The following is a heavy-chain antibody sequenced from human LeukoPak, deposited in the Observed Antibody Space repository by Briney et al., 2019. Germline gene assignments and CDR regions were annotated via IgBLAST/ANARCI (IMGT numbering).Heavy chain of an antibody. CDR2: INHSGST. J-gene: IGHJ4*02. Sequence: SETLSLTCAVYGGSFSGYYWSWIRQPPGKGLEWIGEINHSGSTNYNPSLKSRVTISVDTSKNQFSLKLSSVTAADTAVYYCRYCGGDCYSEGTYSDYWGQGTLVTVSS. D-gene: IGHD2-21*02. V-gene: IGHV4-34*01. CDR3: RYCGGDCYSEGTYSDY. CDR1: GGSFSGYY.